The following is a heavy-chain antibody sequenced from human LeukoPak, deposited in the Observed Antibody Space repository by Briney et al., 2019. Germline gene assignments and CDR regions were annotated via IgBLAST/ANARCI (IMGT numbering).Heavy chain of an antibody. D-gene: IGHD3-3*01. CDR1: GFSLSTSGVG. Sequence: SGPTLVNPPQTLTLTCTFSGFSLSTSGVGVGWIRQPPGKALEWLALIYWNDDKRYSPSLKSRLTITKDTSKNQVVLTMTNMDPVDTATYYCAHSLRFLDPMTFDYWGQGTLVTVSS. CDR2: IYWNDDK. CDR3: AHSLRFLDPMTFDY. V-gene: IGHV2-5*01. J-gene: IGHJ4*02.